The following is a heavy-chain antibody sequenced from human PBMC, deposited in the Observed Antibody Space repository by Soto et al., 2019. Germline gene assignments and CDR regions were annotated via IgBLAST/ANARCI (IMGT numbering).Heavy chain of an antibody. D-gene: IGHD3-3*02. V-gene: IGHV3-30*18. Sequence: QVQLVESGGGVVQPGRSLRLSCAASGFTFSSYGMHWVRQAPGKGLEWVAVISYDGSNKYYADSVKGRFTISSDNSKNTLYLQANSLRAEDTAVYYCAKGALAAPGAFDIWGQGTMVTVSS. J-gene: IGHJ3*02. CDR3: AKGALAAPGAFDI. CDR1: GFTFSSYG. CDR2: ISYDGSNK.